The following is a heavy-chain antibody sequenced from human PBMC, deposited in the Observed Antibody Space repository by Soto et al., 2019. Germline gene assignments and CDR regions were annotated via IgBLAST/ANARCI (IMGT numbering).Heavy chain of an antibody. J-gene: IGHJ4*02. CDR1: GGTCSIYA. D-gene: IGHD3-3*01. Sequence: QVQLVQSGAEVKKPGSSVKVSCKASGGTCSIYAISWVRQAPGQGLEWMVGIIPIFGTANYAQQFQGRVTITADESTSTAYMELISLRSEDTAVYYCARGITIFGVVRSWGQGTLVTVSS. CDR2: IIPIFGTA. CDR3: ARGITIFGVVRS. V-gene: IGHV1-69*12.